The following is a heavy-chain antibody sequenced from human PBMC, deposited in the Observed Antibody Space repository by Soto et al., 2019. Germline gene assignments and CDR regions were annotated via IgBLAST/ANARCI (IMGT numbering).Heavy chain of an antibody. J-gene: IGHJ4*02. D-gene: IGHD2-2*01. CDR2: ISDSGRT. CDR3: ARDPGGHYCTSTSCLYFFDH. CDR1: GVTFSNHA. V-gene: IGHV3-23*01. Sequence: EVQLLESGGALVQPGGSLRLSCAASGVTFSNHAMNWVRQAPGKGLEWVSTISDSGRTYYADAVKGRVTISRDNSKNTHYLQMNSLRAEDTAVYYCARDPGGHYCTSTSCLYFFDHWGQGTLVIVSS.